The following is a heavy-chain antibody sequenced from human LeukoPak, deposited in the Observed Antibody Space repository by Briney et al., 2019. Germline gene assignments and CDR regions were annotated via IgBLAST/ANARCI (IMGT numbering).Heavy chain of an antibody. CDR3: CVPDAIHVSWFDP. CDR2: TNHSGST. Sequence: SETLSLTCAVYGGSFCGYYWTWIRPPPGKGLEWIGETNHSGSTNYNPSLKSRVIISVDTYKNQLALKLSSVTAADTAVYYCCVPDAIHVSWFDPWGQGTLVTVSS. D-gene: IGHD2-2*02. CDR1: GGSFCGYY. V-gene: IGHV4-34*01. J-gene: IGHJ5*02.